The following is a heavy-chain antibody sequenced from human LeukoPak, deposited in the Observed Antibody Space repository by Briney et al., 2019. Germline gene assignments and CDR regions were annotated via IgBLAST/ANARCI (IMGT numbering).Heavy chain of an antibody. V-gene: IGHV4-39*07. Sequence: PSETLSLTCTVSGGSISSSSYYWGWIRQPPGKGLEWIGSIYYSGSTYYNPSLKSRVTISVDTSKNQFSLKLSSVTAADTAVYYCASTRRTTMVRDYYYYMDVWGKGTTATVSS. J-gene: IGHJ6*03. CDR2: IYYSGST. CDR3: ASTRRTTMVRDYYYYMDV. D-gene: IGHD3-10*01. CDR1: GGSISSSSYY.